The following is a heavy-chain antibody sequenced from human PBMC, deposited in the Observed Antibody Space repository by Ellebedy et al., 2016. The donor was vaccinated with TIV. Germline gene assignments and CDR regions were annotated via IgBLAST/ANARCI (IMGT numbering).Heavy chain of an antibody. CDR1: GGSISSYY. Sequence: SETLSLTCTVSGGSISSYYWSWIRQPPGKGLEWIGYIYYSGSTNYNPSLKSRVTISVDTSKDQFSLKLSSVTAADTAVYYCARDRISGTLGPSYYYYGMDVWGQGTTVTVSS. J-gene: IGHJ6*02. V-gene: IGHV4-59*01. CDR3: ARDRISGTLGPSYYYYGMDV. CDR2: IYYSGST. D-gene: IGHD3-10*01.